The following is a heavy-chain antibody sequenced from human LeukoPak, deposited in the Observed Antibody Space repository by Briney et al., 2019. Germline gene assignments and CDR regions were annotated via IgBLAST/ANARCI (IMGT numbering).Heavy chain of an antibody. CDR3: ARDFPIVVVPAAIPAAFDI. Sequence: GGSLRLSCAASGFTFSSYWMSWVRQAPGKGLEWVANIKQDGSEKYYVDSVKGRFTISRDNAKNSLYPQMNSLRAEDTAVYYCARDFPIVVVPAAIPAAFDIWGQGTMVTVSS. CDR2: IKQDGSEK. V-gene: IGHV3-7*01. D-gene: IGHD2-2*02. J-gene: IGHJ3*02. CDR1: GFTFSSYW.